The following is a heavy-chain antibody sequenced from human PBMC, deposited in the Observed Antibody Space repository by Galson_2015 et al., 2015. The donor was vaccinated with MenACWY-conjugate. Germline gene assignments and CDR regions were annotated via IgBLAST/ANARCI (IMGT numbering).Heavy chain of an antibody. CDR3: ARGGHSSSPEGYFLH. CDR1: GFTFSSYG. J-gene: IGHJ1*01. D-gene: IGHD3-22*01. CDR2: IWFDGGNQ. V-gene: IGHV3-30*02. Sequence: SLRLSCAASGFTFSSYGMHWVRQAPGKGLEWVAFIWFDGGNQNYVDSVKDRFTISGDNSKKKLYLQMNSLRAEDTAVYYCARGGHSSSPEGYFLHWGQGTLVTVSS.